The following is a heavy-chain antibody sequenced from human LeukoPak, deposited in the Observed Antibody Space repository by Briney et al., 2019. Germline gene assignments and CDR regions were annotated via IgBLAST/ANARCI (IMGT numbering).Heavy chain of an antibody. V-gene: IGHV4-30-2*01. CDR1: GGSINSGGYS. CDR3: ARVGVTDYGDFYYYGMDV. CDR2: IYHSGST. D-gene: IGHD4-17*01. J-gene: IGHJ6*02. Sequence: SETLSLTCAVSGGSINSGGYSWSWIRQPPGKGLEWIGYIYHSGSTYYNPSLKSRVTISVDRSKNQFSLKLSSVTAADTAVYYCARVGVTDYGDFYYYGMDVWGQGTTVTVSS.